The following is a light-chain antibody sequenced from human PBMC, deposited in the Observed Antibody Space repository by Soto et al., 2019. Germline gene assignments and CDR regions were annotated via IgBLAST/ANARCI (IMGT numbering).Light chain of an antibody. V-gene: IGLV2-11*01. CDR2: DVR. J-gene: IGLJ1*01. Sequence: QSALTQPRSVSGSPGQSVTVSCTGTSSDVGGYDYVSWYQQHPGKAPKLIIYDVRKRPSGVPDRFSGSKSGNTASLTISGLQADDEADYYCSSYAGSFIYVFVTGTKVTVL. CDR1: SSDVGGYDY. CDR3: SSYAGSFIYV.